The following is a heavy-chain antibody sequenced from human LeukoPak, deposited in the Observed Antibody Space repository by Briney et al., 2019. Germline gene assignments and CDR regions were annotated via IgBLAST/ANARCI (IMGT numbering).Heavy chain of an antibody. CDR1: GFIFSNYA. CDR3: AKWGDYDVLTGYYVSDF. J-gene: IGHJ4*02. V-gene: IGHV3-23*01. Sequence: GASLRLSCAASGFIFSNYAMYWVRQAPGKGLEWGSAISGRSNNTYYADSVKGRFTISKDSSKNTRYLQMNSLRADDTAVYYCAKWGDYDVLTGYYVSDFWGQGTLVTVSS. D-gene: IGHD3-9*01. CDR2: ISGRSNNT.